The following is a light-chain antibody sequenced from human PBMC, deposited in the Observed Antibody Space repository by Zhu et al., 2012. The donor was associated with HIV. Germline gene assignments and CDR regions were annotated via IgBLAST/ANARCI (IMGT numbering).Light chain of an antibody. CDR1: RSVSNF. Sequence: IVLTQSPATLSLSPGERATVSCRASRSVSNFLAWYQQKPGQAPRLLIYDAPKRAAGIPPRFSGSGSGTDFTLTISSLEPEDFALYYCQQRVNWPLTFGGGTKVEIK. CDR2: DAP. V-gene: IGKV3-11*01. CDR3: QQRVNWPLT. J-gene: IGKJ4*01.